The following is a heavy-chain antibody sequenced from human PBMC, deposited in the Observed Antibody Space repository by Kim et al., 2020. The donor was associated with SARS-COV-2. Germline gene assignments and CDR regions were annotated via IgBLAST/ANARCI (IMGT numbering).Heavy chain of an antibody. D-gene: IGHD3-10*01. V-gene: IGHV1-8*01. J-gene: IGHJ6*02. CDR2: MNPNSGNT. CDR1: GYTFTSYD. CDR3: ARAPSLLWFGELLPYYYYGMDV. Sequence: ASVKVSCKASGYTFTSYDINWVRQATGQGLEWMGWMNPNSGNTGYAQKFQGRVTMTRNTSISTAYMELSSLRSEDTAVYYCARAPSLLWFGELLPYYYYGMDVWGQGTTVTVSS.